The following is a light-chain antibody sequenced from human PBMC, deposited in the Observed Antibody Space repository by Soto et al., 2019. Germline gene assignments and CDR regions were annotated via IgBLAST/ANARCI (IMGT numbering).Light chain of an antibody. CDR3: LQDFNYPWT. Sequence: AIQITQFPSSLSASVGDRVTITCRASQAIRGDLAWFQQKPGKAPKLLIYAASSLQSEVPSRFSGSGSASEYTLTISSLQPEDFATYFCLQDFNYPWTFGQGTKVDSK. CDR1: QAIRGD. V-gene: IGKV1-6*01. CDR2: AAS. J-gene: IGKJ1*01.